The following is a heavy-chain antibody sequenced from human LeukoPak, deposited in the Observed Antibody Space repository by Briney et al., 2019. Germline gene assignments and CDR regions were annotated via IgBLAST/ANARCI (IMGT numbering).Heavy chain of an antibody. Sequence: PSETLSLTCTVSGXSITTYYGTWIRQPPGKGLEWIGYINYSGSTNYNPSLKSRVTISVDTSKTQFSLKLSSVTAADTAVYYCARAQLNLLVDFGMDVWGQGTTVTVSS. CDR2: INYSGST. J-gene: IGHJ6*02. V-gene: IGHV4-59*01. CDR1: GXSITTYY. CDR3: ARAQLNLLVDFGMDV. D-gene: IGHD1-1*01.